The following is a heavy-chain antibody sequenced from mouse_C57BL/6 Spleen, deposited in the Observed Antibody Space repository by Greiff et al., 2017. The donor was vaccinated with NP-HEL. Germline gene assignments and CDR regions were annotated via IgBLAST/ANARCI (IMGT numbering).Heavy chain of an antibody. J-gene: IGHJ4*01. CDR3: ARDYGSLYYAMDY. CDR1: GYTFTSYW. D-gene: IGHD1-1*01. Sequence: QVQLQQSGTELVKPGASVKLSCKASGYTFTSYWMHWVKQRPGQGLEWIGNINPSNGGTNYNEKFKSKATLTVDESSSTAYMQLSSLTSEDSAVYYCARDYGSLYYAMDYWGQGTSVTVSS. CDR2: INPSNGGT. V-gene: IGHV1-53*01.